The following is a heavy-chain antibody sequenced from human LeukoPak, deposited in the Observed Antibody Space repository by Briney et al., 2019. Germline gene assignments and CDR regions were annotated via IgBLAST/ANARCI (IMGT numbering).Heavy chain of an antibody. Sequence: GGSLRLSCAASGFTFSSYAMIWVRQAPGKGLEWVSAMNGGGNYIYYADSVKGRFTISRDNSKNTLYLQMNSLRAEDTAVYYFVFGVGDKGAWGQGSLVTVYS. CDR2: MNGGGNYI. J-gene: IGHJ5*01. CDR3: VFGVGDKGA. D-gene: IGHD3-10*01. V-gene: IGHV3-23*01. CDR1: GFTFSSYA.